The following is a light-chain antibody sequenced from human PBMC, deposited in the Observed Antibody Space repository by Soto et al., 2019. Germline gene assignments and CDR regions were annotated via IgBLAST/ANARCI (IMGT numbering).Light chain of an antibody. CDR1: STDVGGYNY. CDR2: EVS. Sequence: QSVLTRPASVSGSPGQSMTISCTGTSTDVGGYNYVPRYQQHPGKAPKLMIYEVSNRPSGVSNRFSGSKSGNTASLTISGLQAEDEADYYCSSYTSSSTLYVFGTGTKVTVL. CDR3: SSYTSSSTLYV. J-gene: IGLJ1*01. V-gene: IGLV2-14*01.